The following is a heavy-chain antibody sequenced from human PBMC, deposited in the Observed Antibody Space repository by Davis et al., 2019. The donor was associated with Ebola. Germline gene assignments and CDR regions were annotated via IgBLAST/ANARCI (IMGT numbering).Heavy chain of an antibody. J-gene: IGHJ4*02. CDR2: INPHNGNT. Sequence: ASLKVSCKASGYTFTGYYMHWVRQAPGQGLEWMGWINPHNGNTNYAQNVQGRVIMTTDTATTTAYMEVGGLRSDDTAVYYCARAQFPTTSDHWGQGTLVTVSS. D-gene: IGHD1-1*01. CDR1: GYTFTGYY. V-gene: IGHV1-18*04. CDR3: ARAQFPTTSDH.